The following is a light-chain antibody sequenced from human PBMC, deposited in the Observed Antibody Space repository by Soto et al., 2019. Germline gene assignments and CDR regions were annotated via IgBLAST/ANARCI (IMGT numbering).Light chain of an antibody. CDR2: DVT. CDR3: SSYTSSSTVV. Sequence: QSALTQPASVSGSPGQSITISCTGTSSDVGGYNYVCWYQQHPGKAPKLIIYDVTSRPSGVSDRFSGSKSGNTAALSISGLQAEDVADYYCSSYTSSSTVVFGGGTKLTAL. V-gene: IGLV2-14*01. J-gene: IGLJ2*01. CDR1: SSDVGGYNY.